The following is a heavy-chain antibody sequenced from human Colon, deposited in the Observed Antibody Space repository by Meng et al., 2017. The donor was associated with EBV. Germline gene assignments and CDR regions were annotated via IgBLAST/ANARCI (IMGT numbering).Heavy chain of an antibody. CDR3: AKEYSLSSSWPYFDS. D-gene: IGHD5-18*01. J-gene: IGHJ4*02. CDR2: ISYDGQKT. Sequence: VQRVEAGGGVVQPGTSLRLSCEASGFSFGGFGMHWVRQGPGKGLEWVAMISYDGQKTYYADSVKGRFSISRDKSKNTFLQMSSLTVEDSAIYFCAKEYSLSSSWPYFDSRGQGTLVTSPQ. CDR1: GFSFGGFG. V-gene: IGHV3-30*18.